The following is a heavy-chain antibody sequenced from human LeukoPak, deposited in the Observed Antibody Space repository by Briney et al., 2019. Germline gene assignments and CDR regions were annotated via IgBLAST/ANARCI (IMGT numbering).Heavy chain of an antibody. J-gene: IGHJ6*03. CDR1: GYSFTSYW. Sequence: GESLKISCKGSGYSFTSYWIGWVRQMPGKGLEWVGIIYPGDSDTRYSPSFQGQVTISADKSISTAYLQWSSLKASDTAMYYCARHQGDCSSTSCHGGDYYYYYYMDVWGKGTTVTVSS. CDR2: IYPGDSDT. D-gene: IGHD2-2*01. V-gene: IGHV5-51*01. CDR3: ARHQGDCSSTSCHGGDYYYYYYMDV.